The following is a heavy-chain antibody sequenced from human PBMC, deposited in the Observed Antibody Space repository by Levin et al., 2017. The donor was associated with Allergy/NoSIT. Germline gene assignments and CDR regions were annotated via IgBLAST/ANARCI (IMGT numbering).Heavy chain of an antibody. D-gene: IGHD3-16*02. V-gene: IGHV4-39*01. Sequence: SETLSLTCTVSGGSIRSSTYYWGWIRQPPGKGLVWIGSIYHSGSTYYNPSLKSRISISVDTSKNQFSLRVNSVTAAATAVYYCASRTYRDWGQGILVTVSS. CDR1: GGSIRSSTYY. J-gene: IGHJ4*02. CDR2: IYHSGST. CDR3: ASRTYRD.